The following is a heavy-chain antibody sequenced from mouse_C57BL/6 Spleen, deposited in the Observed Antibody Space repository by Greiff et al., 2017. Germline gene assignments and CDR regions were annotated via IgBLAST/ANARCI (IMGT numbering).Heavy chain of an antibody. CDR3: ARESYPFDYYGSSPRYWYFDV. J-gene: IGHJ1*03. CDR2: ISYDGSN. CDR1: GYSITSGYY. D-gene: IGHD1-1*01. V-gene: IGHV3-6*01. Sequence: DVHLVESGPGLVKPSQSLSLTCSVTGYSITSGYYWNWIRQFPGNKLEWMGYISYDGSNNYNPSLKNRISITRDTSKNQFFLKLNSVTTEDTAIYSCARESYPFDYYGSSPRYWYFDVWGTGTTVTVSS.